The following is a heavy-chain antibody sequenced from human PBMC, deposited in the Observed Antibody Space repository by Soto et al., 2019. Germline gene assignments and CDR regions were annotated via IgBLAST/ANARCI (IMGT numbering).Heavy chain of an antibody. V-gene: IGHV3-30-3*01. CDR2: ISYDGSNK. Sequence: PGGSLRLSCAASGFTFSSYAMHWVRQAPGKGLEWVAIISYDGSNKYYADSVKGRFTISRDNSKNTLYLQMNSLRAEDKAVYYSATTDGSGWYDFDYWGPGTLVTVSS. CDR1: GFTFSSYA. J-gene: IGHJ4*02. D-gene: IGHD6-19*01. CDR3: ATTDGSGWYDFDY.